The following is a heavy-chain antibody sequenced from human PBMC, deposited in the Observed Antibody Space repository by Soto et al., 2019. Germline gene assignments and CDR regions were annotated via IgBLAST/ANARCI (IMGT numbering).Heavy chain of an antibody. CDR1: GFTFDDYA. CDR2: ISWNSGNI. J-gene: IGHJ4*02. D-gene: IGHD3-3*01. CDR3: AKGAVTSIFGYFDY. V-gene: IGHV3-9*01. Sequence: EVHLVESGGGLVQPGRSLRLSCAASGFTFDDYAMHWVRQVPGKGLEWVSSISWNSGNIVYADSVKGRFTISRDSANNSLYLQMNSLRTEDTALYHCAKGAVTSIFGYFDYWGQGTLVTVSS.